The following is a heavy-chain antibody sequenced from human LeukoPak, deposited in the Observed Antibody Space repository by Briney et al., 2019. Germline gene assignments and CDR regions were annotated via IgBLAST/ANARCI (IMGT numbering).Heavy chain of an antibody. V-gene: IGHV4-34*01. CDR2: INHSGST. CDR1: GGSFSGYY. CDR3: AGNRGLGRDY. J-gene: IGHJ4*02. D-gene: IGHD4-23*01. Sequence: SETLSLTCAVYGGSFSGYYWSWIRQPPGKGLEWIGEINHSGSTNYNPSLKSRVTISVDRSKNQFSLKLSSVTAADTAVYYCAGNRGLGRDYWGPGTLVTVSS.